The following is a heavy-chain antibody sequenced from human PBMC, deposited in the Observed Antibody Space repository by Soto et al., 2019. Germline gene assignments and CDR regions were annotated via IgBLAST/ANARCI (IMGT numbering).Heavy chain of an antibody. CDR3: AKHGPGEDIVVVPAAMFRAFDI. D-gene: IGHD2-2*01. Sequence: GGSLRLSCAASGFTFSSYAMSWVRQAPGKGLEWVSAISGSGGSTYYADSVKGRFTISRDNSKNTLYLQMNSLRAEDTAVYYCAKHGPGEDIVVVPAAMFRAFDIWGQGTMVTVSS. CDR2: ISGSGGST. V-gene: IGHV3-23*01. CDR1: GFTFSSYA. J-gene: IGHJ3*02.